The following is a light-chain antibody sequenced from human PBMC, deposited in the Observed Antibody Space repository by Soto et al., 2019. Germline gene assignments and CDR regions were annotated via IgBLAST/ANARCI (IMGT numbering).Light chain of an antibody. CDR2: NNN. CDR3: AAWDDSLSGPV. Sequence: QPVLTQPPSASGTPGQRVTISCSGSRASIGSNTVTWYQHLPGAAPKLLVYNNNQRPSGVPDRFSGSKSDTSASLAISGLQFEDEAVYYYAAWDDSLSGPVFGGGTKLTVL. CDR1: RASIGSNT. V-gene: IGLV1-44*01. J-gene: IGLJ3*02.